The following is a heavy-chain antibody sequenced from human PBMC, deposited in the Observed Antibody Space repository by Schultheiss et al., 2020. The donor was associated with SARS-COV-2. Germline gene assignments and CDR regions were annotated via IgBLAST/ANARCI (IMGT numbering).Heavy chain of an antibody. CDR2: IWYDGSNK. V-gene: IGHV3-33*03. Sequence: GGSLRLSCAASGFTFSSYGMHWVRQAPGKGLEWVAVIWYDGSNKYYADSVKGRFTISRDNAKNSLYLQMNSLRAEDTAVYYCSASNWFDPWGQGTLVTVSS. CDR1: GFTFSSYG. CDR3: SASNWFDP. J-gene: IGHJ5*02.